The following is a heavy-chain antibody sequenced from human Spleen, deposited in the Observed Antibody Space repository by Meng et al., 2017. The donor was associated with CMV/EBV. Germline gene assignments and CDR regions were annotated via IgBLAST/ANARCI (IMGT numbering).Heavy chain of an antibody. V-gene: IGHV1-46*01. CDR2: IDTSGGSA. CDR1: GYTFISCH. J-gene: IGHJ4*02. D-gene: IGHD3-22*01. Sequence: SCRTSGYTFISCHIHWVRQAPGQGLEWMGIIDTSGGSATYAQKIQGRVTMTRDSSTTTVYMDLSSLRSDDTAVYYCARRYDSDGPFDYWGQGTLVTVSS. CDR3: ARRYDSDGPFDY.